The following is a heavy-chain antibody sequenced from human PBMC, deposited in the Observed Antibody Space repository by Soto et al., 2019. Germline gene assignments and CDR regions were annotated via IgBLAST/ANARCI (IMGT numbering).Heavy chain of an antibody. CDR1: GGSISSSSYY. CDR3: AGNLDDILTGYYYFDY. D-gene: IGHD3-9*01. J-gene: IGHJ4*02. V-gene: IGHV4-39*01. CDR2: IYYSGST. Sequence: QLQLQESGPGLVKPSETLSLTCTVSGGSISSSSYYWGWIRQPPGKGLEWIGSIYYSGSTYYNPSLKSRVTISVDTSKNQFSLKLSSVTAADTAVYYCAGNLDDILTGYYYFDYWGQGTLVTVSS.